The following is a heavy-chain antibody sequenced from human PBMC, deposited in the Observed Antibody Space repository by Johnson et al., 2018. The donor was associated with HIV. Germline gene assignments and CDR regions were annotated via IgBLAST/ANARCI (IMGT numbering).Heavy chain of an antibody. CDR3: AKSCNWGPLTLDAFDS. D-gene: IGHD7-27*01. V-gene: IGHV3-7*02. J-gene: IGHJ3*02. CDR1: GFTFSDYW. Sequence: VQLVESGGGLVQPGGSLRLSCVVSGFTFSDYWYGWVRQAPGRGLEWVANIKHDGSQQNYVDSVKGRFTISRDNSKNTLYLQMNSLRPEDTALYYCAKSCNWGPLTLDAFDSWGQGTKVTVSS. CDR2: IKHDGSQQ.